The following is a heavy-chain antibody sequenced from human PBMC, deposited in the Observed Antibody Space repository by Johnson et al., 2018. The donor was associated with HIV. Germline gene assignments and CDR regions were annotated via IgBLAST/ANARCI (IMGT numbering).Heavy chain of an antibody. CDR1: GFSFSDYY. CDR2: ISSSGSTI. J-gene: IGHJ3*02. V-gene: IGHV3-11*04. D-gene: IGHD3-10*01. CDR3: AKIRRAYYDAFDI. Sequence: QMLLVESGGGLVKPGGSLRLSCAASGFSFSDYYMSWIRQAPGKGLEWVSYISSSGSTIYYADSVKGRFTISRDNAKNSLYLQMNRLRPEDTAVYYCAKIRRAYYDAFDIWGQGTMVTVSS.